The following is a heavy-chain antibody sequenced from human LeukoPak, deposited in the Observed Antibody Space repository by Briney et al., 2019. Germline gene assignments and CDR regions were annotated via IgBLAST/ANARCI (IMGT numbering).Heavy chain of an antibody. CDR1: GFTFSSYA. CDR3: AKQSLYDSSGHFHY. CDR2: ITGSGGYT. J-gene: IGHJ4*02. Sequence: GGSLRLSCAASGFTFSSYAMTWVRQAPGKGLEWVSTITGSGGYTYYADSVKGRFTISRDNSKSTLFLRMNSLRAEDTAVYFCAKQSLYDSSGHFHYWGQGTLVTVSS. D-gene: IGHD3-22*01. V-gene: IGHV3-23*01.